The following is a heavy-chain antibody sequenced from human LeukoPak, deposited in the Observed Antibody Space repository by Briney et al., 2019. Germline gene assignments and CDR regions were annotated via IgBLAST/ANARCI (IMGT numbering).Heavy chain of an antibody. J-gene: IGHJ4*02. V-gene: IGHV3-23*01. Sequence: PGGSLRLSCAASGFTFSSYAMSWVRQAPWKGLEWVSAISGSGGSTYYADSVKGRFTISRDNSKNTLYLQMNSLRAEDTAVYYCAKDQGVAGISFDYWGQGTLVTVSS. CDR3: AKDQGVAGISFDY. CDR2: ISGSGGST. D-gene: IGHD6-19*01. CDR1: GFTFSSYA.